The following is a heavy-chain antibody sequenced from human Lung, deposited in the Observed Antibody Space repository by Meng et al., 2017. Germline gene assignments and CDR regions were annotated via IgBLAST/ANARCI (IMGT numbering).Heavy chain of an antibody. CDR3: SGHVDY. CDR2: MKSNVDGGTV. J-gene: IGHJ4*01. Sequence: VRLVESGGGLGKPGGSLRSSVAAFGFTFSNAWMTWVRQAPGKGLEWIGRMKSNVDGGTVDYAAAVKGRFFISRDDSENTFYLQMNSLKTEDTAVYYCSGHVDYWGHGTLVTVSS. V-gene: IGHV3-15*01. CDR1: GFTFSNAW.